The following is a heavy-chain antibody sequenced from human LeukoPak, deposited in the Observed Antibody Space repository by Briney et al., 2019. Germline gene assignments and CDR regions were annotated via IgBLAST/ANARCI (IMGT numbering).Heavy chain of an antibody. J-gene: IGHJ6*03. V-gene: IGHV1-18*01. CDR3: ARAGRVKEYYYGSGSYPDYYYYYMDV. D-gene: IGHD3-10*01. CDR1: GYTFTSYG. CDR2: ISAYNGNT. Sequence: ASVKVSCKASGYTFTSYGISWVRQAPGQGLEWMGWISAYNGNTNYAQKLQGRVTMTTDTSTSTAYMELRSLRSDDTAVYYCARAGRVKEYYYGSGSYPDYYYYYMDVWGKGTTVTISS.